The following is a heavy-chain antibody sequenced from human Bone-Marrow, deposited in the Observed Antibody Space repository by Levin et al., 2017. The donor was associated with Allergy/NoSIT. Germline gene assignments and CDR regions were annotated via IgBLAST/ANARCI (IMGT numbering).Heavy chain of an antibody. CDR2: IYDSGRT. Sequence: TSETLSLTCSVSGGSITSSSHYWGWIRQPPGGGLEWIGSIYDSGRTYYNPSLRSRVTISVDTSKNQFSLKLTSVTAAATTVYYCPRHDRWGDIEPLFDPWGQGTLVTVSS. V-gene: IGHV4-39*01. D-gene: IGHD3-10*01. CDR3: PRHDRWGDIEPLFDP. J-gene: IGHJ5*02. CDR1: GGSITSSSHY.